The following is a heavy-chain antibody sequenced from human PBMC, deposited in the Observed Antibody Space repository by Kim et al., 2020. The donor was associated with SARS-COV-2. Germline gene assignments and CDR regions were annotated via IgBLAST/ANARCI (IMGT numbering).Heavy chain of an antibody. V-gene: IGHV3-23*03. CDR3: AKDFHDILTGYFDY. Sequence: GGSLRLSCAASGFTFSSYAMSWVRQAPGKGLEWVSVIYSGGSSTYYADSVKGRFTISRDNSKNTLYLQMNSLRAEDTAVYYCAKDFHDILTGYFDYWGQGTRDTVS. J-gene: IGHJ4*02. CDR1: GFTFSSYA. CDR2: IYSGGSST. D-gene: IGHD3-9*01.